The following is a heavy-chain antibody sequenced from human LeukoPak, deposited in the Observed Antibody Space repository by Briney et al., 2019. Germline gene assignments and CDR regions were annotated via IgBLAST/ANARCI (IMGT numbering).Heavy chain of an antibody. J-gene: IGHJ4*02. D-gene: IGHD3-16*02. Sequence: GASVKVSCKTSGNTFTDYYLHWVRQAPGQGLEWVGWINPDSGGTNDAQMFQGRVTMTRDTSINTAYMELNNLRSDDTAFYYCARGIGPRSAFDYWGQGTLVTVSS. CDR1: GNTFTDYY. CDR3: ARGIGPRSAFDY. V-gene: IGHV1-2*02. CDR2: INPDSGGT.